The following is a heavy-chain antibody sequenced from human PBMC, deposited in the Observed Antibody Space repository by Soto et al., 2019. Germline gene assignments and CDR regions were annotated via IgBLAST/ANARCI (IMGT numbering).Heavy chain of an antibody. CDR1: GFIFNSHN. J-gene: IGHJ6*02. V-gene: IGHV3-21*01. D-gene: IGHD5-12*01. CDR2: ITGSSSSI. CDR3: ARLVASEAGYGMDA. Sequence: EVQLVESGGGLVKPGGSLRLSCAASGFIFNSHNMNWVRQAPGKGLEWVASITGSSSSIFYADSLKGRFTIARDNANKSLYLQMNNLRAEDTAVYSCARLVASEAGYGMDAWRQVTTVTVSS.